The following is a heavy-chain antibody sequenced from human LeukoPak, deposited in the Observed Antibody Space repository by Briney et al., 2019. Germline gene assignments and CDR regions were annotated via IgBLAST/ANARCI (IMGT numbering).Heavy chain of an antibody. CDR2: FCTAGDT. J-gene: IGHJ4*02. CDR1: GFTYSSYH. D-gene: IGHD1-26*01. V-gene: IGHV3-13*01. Sequence: GGSQTLSCAPSGFTYSSYHMHWLRHATGKGLEWVSAFCTAGDTYYPGSVKGRFTISRENAKNSLYLQMNSLRAGDAAVYYCARAVGGVVFDYWGEGTLVTVSS. CDR3: ARAVGGVVFDY.